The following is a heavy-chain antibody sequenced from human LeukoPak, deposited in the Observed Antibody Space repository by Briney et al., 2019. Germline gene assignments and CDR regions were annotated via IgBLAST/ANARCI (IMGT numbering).Heavy chain of an antibody. CDR2: IYTSGST. D-gene: IGHD3-22*01. CDR1: GGSISSYY. Sequence: SETPSLTCTVSGGSISSYYWSWIRQPAGKGLEWIRRIYTSGSTNYNPSLKSRVTMSVDTSKNQFSLKLSSVTAADTAVYYCARGWHSYDSSGRADAFDIWGQGTMVTVSS. V-gene: IGHV4-4*07. J-gene: IGHJ3*02. CDR3: ARGWHSYDSSGRADAFDI.